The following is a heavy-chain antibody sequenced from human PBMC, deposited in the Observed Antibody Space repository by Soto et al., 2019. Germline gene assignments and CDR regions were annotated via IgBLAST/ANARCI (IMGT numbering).Heavy chain of an antibody. Sequence: EVQLVESGGGLVQPGGSLRLSCAASGFTVSSKYMSWVRQAQGKGLEWVSLIQSGGTTYYADPVKGRFTISRDSSKNMLHLQMDILTAEDTAVYYWARDDIICSGGSCYGSPMDVWGKATTLTVSS. V-gene: IGHV3-66*01. J-gene: IGHJ6*03. CDR2: IQSGGTT. CDR3: ARDDIICSGGSCYGSPMDV. D-gene: IGHD2-15*01. CDR1: GFTVSSKY.